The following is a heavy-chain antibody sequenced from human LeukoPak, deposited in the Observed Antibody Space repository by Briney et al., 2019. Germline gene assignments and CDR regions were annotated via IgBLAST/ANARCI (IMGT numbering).Heavy chain of an antibody. CDR3: ARAPGGTTVTSSYYFDY. V-gene: IGHV1-8*01. CDR1: GYTCTSYD. D-gene: IGHD4-17*01. CDR2: RNPNSCNT. Sequence: GASVKVSCKGSGYTCTSYDINWVRQGTGQGLGWMGWRNPNSCNTGYAQKFQGRVTITRNTSISTAYMELSSLRSEDTAVYYCARAPGGTTVTSSYYFDYWGQGTLVTVSS. J-gene: IGHJ4*02.